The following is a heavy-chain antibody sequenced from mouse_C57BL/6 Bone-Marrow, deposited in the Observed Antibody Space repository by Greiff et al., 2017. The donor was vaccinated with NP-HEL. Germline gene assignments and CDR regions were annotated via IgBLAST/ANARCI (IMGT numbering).Heavy chain of an antibody. Sequence: EVKLMESGPELVKPGASVKIPCKASGYTFTDYNMDWVKQSHGKSLEWIGDINPNNGGTIYNQKFKGKATLTVDKSSSTAYMELRSLTSEDTAVYYCARGGYGSRDWYFDVWGTGTTVTVSS. V-gene: IGHV1-18*01. CDR2: INPNNGGT. D-gene: IGHD1-1*01. CDR3: ARGGYGSRDWYFDV. CDR1: GYTFTDYN. J-gene: IGHJ1*03.